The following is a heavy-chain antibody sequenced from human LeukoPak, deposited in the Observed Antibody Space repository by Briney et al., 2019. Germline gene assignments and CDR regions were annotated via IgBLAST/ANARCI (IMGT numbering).Heavy chain of an antibody. CDR1: GFTFSSYE. CDR3: ARASRYSSSWS. V-gene: IGHV3-48*03. J-gene: IGHJ5*02. D-gene: IGHD6-13*01. Sequence: GGSLRLSCAASGFTFSSYEMNWVRQAPGKGLEWVSYISSSGSTIYYADSVKGRFTISRDNAKNSLYLQMNSLRAEDTAVCYCARASRYSSSWSWGQGTLVTVSS. CDR2: ISSSGSTI.